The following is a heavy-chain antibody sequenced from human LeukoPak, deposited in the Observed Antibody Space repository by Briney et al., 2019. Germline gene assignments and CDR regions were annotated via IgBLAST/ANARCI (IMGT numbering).Heavy chain of an antibody. CDR2: INPNSGGT. D-gene: IGHD3-22*01. V-gene: IGHV1-2*02. Sequence: ASVKVPCKASGYTFTGYYMHWVRQAPGQGLEWMGWINPNSGGTNYAQKFQGRVTMTRDTSISTAYMELSRLRSDDTAVYYCARGITYYYDSSGYPGDYWGQGTLVTVSS. CDR1: GYTFTGYY. CDR3: ARGITYYYDSSGYPGDY. J-gene: IGHJ4*02.